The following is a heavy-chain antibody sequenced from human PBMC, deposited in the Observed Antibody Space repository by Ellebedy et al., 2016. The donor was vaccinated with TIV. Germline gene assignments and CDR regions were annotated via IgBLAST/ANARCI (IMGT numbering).Heavy chain of an antibody. V-gene: IGHV3-30-3*01. Sequence: GESLKISCAASGFTFSSYAMSWVRQAPGKGLEWVAVGGRDYYYANSVKGRFSISRDTSQNSLYLQMNRLRSEDTAVYYCARGTTGWFGVDYWGQGTLVTVSS. J-gene: IGHJ4*02. D-gene: IGHD3-10*01. CDR3: ARGTTGWFGVDY. CDR1: GFTFSSYA. CDR2: GGRDY.